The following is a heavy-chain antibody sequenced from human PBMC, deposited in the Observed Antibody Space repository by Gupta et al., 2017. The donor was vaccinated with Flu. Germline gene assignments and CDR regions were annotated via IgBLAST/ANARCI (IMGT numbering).Heavy chain of an antibody. Sequence: SSGGYYWSWIRQHPGKGLEWIGYIHYDGKTYYKQSLESRVSISVDTSKNQFSLKLSSVTAADTAVYYCARSQDHLLSWFDPWGQGTLVTVSP. J-gene: IGHJ5*02. CDR1: SSGGYY. CDR2: IHYDGKT. CDR3: ARSQDHLLSWFDP. D-gene: IGHD2-21*01. V-gene: IGHV4-31*02.